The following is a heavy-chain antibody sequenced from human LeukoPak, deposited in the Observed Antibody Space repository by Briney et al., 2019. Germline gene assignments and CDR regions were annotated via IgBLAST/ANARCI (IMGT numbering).Heavy chain of an antibody. V-gene: IGHV4-38-2*02. J-gene: IGHJ5*02. D-gene: IGHD6-13*01. CDR3: ARHIPSIAAAGTFWFDP. CDR2: IYHTGST. CDR1: GYSISSGYF. Sequence: SETLSLTCTVSGYSISSGYFWGWIRQPPGKGLEWIGNIYHTGSTNYNPSLKSRVTISVDTSKNQFSLKLSSVTAADTAVYYCARHIPSIAAAGTFWFDPWGQGTLVTVSS.